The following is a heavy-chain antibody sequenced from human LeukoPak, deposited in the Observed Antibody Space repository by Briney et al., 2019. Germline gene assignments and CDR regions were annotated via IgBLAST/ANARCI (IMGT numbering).Heavy chain of an antibody. V-gene: IGHV3-11*01. D-gene: IGHD6-19*01. CDR2: ISSSGSTI. Sequence: GGSLRLSCAASGFTFSDYYMSWIRQAPGKGLEWVSYISSSGSTIYYADSVKGRLTSSRDNAKNSLYLQMNGLRAEDTAVYYCARAQAGFIFDYWGQGTLVTVSS. J-gene: IGHJ4*02. CDR3: ARAQAGFIFDY. CDR1: GFTFSDYY.